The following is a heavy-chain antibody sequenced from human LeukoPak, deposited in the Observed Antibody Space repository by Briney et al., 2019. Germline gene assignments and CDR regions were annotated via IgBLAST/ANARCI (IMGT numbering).Heavy chain of an antibody. V-gene: IGHV3-64*01. CDR3: ASEGAYSSSWPPRDYYYYGMDV. J-gene: IGHJ6*02. CDR2: ISSNGDNT. Sequence: GGSLRLSCAASGFTFSSYAMHWVRQAPGKGLEYVSAISSNGDNTYYTNSVKGRFTISRDNSKNTLSLQMGSLRAEDMAVYYCASEGAYSSSWPPRDYYYYGMDVWGQGTTVTVSS. D-gene: IGHD6-13*01. CDR1: GFTFSSYA.